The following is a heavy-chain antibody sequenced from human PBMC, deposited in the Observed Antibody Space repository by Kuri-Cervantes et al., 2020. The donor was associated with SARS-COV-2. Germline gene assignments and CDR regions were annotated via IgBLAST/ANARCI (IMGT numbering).Heavy chain of an antibody. V-gene: IGHV3-11*01. Sequence: GESLKISCAASGFTFSDYYMSWIRQAPGKGLEWVSYISSSGSTIYYADSVKGRFTISRDNAKNTLYLQMNSLRAEDTAVYYCAKDVAAGTRAPPEYFQHWGQGTLGTVSS. CDR1: GFTFSDYY. J-gene: IGHJ1*01. CDR2: ISSSGSTI. D-gene: IGHD6-13*01. CDR3: AKDVAAGTRAPPEYFQH.